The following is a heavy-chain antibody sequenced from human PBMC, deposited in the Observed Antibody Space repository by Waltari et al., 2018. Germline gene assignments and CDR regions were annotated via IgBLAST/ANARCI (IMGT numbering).Heavy chain of an antibody. CDR2: IYHSGTT. J-gene: IGHJ2*01. Sequence: QVQLQESGPGLGKPSETLSLTCAVSGYPISSGYYWVWIRHPPGKGLEWIGSIYHSGTTYYSPSLKSRVTISVDTSKNQFSLKVTSLTAADTAIYYCARGSFDSDSYFDVWGRGTLVTVSS. V-gene: IGHV4-38-2*01. D-gene: IGHD1-26*01. CDR3: ARGSFDSDSYFDV. CDR1: GYPISSGYY.